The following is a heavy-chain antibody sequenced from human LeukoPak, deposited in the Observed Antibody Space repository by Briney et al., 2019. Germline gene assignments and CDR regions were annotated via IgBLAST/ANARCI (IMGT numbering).Heavy chain of an antibody. D-gene: IGHD6-19*01. J-gene: IGHJ4*02. V-gene: IGHV4-61*02. CDR2: IYTSGST. CDR1: GGSISSGSYY. Sequence: SETLSLTCTVSGGSISSGSYYWSWIRQPAGKGLEWIGRIYTSGSTNYNPSLKSRVTISVDTSKNQFSLKLSFVTAADTAVYYCARALAVAGPKYFDYWGQGTLVTVSS. CDR3: ARALAVAGPKYFDY.